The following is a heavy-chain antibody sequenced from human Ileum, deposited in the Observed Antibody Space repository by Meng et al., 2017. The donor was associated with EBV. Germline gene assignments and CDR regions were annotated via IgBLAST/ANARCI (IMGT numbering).Heavy chain of an antibody. D-gene: IGHD2-21*02. CDR3: ARERGGGDRGIQ. V-gene: IGHV4-61*08. Sequence: QGQMQESGPGLVKPSETLSLTCSASNGSVSSYGYYWTWIRQPPGKGLEWIGYMSYTGSTNYKSTLKSRVTISVDKSKNQFSLKLSSVTAADTAVYYCARERGGGDRGIQWGQGTLVTVSS. CDR1: NGSVSSYGYY. J-gene: IGHJ4*02. CDR2: MSYTGST.